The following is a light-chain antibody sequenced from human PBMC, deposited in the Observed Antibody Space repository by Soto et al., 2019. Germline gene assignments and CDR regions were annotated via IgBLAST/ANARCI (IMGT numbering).Light chain of an antibody. CDR2: GAS. CDR1: QSVSSIY. J-gene: IGKJ3*01. V-gene: IGKV3-20*01. Sequence: EIVLTQSPGTLSLSPGERATLSCRASQSVSSIYLAWYQQKPGQAPRLLIYGASSRATGIPDRFSGSGSGTDFTLTISRLEPEDFAVYYCQQYGSSPLFTFGPVTKVDIK. CDR3: QQYGSSPLFT.